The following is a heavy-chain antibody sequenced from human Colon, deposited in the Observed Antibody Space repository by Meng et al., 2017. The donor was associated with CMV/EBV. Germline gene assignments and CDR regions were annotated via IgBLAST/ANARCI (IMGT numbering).Heavy chain of an antibody. CDR2: IDTRSSSI. CDR1: GFRFMSYS. CDR3: VRDARVAYSGGAGYGMDV. V-gene: IGHV3-21*01. J-gene: IGHJ6*02. Sequence: GGSLRLSCVASGFRFMSYSMIWVRQAPGQGLECVSSIDTRSSSIDYVDSVKGRFTVSRDNAGNSVDLQMNSLRDEDTAMYYCVRDARVAYSGGAGYGMDVWGQGTTVTVSS. D-gene: IGHD2-21*01.